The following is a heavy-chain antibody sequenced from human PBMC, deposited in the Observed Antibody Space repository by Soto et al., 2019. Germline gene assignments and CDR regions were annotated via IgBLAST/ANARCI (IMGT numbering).Heavy chain of an antibody. CDR1: GFSLSTSGVG. Sequence: QITLKESGPTLVKPTQTLTLTCTFSGFSLSTSGVGVGWIRQPPGKALEWLALIYWDDDKRYSPSLKSRLTITKDTSKNQVVLTMTNMDPVDTATYYCAHSGGYCSSTSCPFDYWGQGTLVTVSS. V-gene: IGHV2-5*02. CDR2: IYWDDDK. CDR3: AHSGGYCSSTSCPFDY. D-gene: IGHD2-2*03. J-gene: IGHJ4*02.